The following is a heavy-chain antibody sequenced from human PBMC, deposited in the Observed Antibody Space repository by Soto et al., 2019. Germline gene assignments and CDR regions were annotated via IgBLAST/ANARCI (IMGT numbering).Heavy chain of an antibody. V-gene: IGHV3-30-3*01. CDR3: ARDSVAVADTYYFDY. Sequence: GGSLRLSCTASGFTFGDYAMSWFRQAPGKGLEWVAVISYDGSNKYYADSVKGRFTISRDNSKNTLYLQMNSLRAEDTAVYYCARDSVAVADTYYFDYWGQGTLVTVSS. J-gene: IGHJ4*02. D-gene: IGHD6-19*01. CDR2: ISYDGSNK. CDR1: GFTFGDYA.